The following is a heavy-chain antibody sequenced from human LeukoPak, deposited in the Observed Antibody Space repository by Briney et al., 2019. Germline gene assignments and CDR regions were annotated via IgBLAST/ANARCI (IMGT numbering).Heavy chain of an antibody. CDR3: ARDRAGYSLTNWFDP. CDR2: ISSNSNYI. V-gene: IGHV3-21*04. D-gene: IGHD1-26*01. Sequence: SGGSLRLSCAASGFTFSNYNMNWVRQAPGKGLEWVSSISSNSNYIYYADSVRGRFTISRDNAKNSLYLQMNSLRAEDTAVYYCARDRAGYSLTNWFDPWGQGTLVTVSS. J-gene: IGHJ5*02. CDR1: GFTFSNYN.